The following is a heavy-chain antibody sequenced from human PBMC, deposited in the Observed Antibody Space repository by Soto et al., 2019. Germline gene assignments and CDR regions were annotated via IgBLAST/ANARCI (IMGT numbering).Heavy chain of an antibody. J-gene: IGHJ4*02. CDR2: INTYNGNT. Sequence: QVQLVQSGAEVKKPGASVKVSCKASGYTFTSYGISWVRQAPGQGLEWMGWINTYNGNTNFAQKLQGRVTMTTDTSTTTAYTELRSLRSDDTAGYYCTRDPVAGTYFAYWGQGTLVTVSS. CDR1: GYTFTSYG. V-gene: IGHV1-18*01. D-gene: IGHD6-19*01. CDR3: TRDPVAGTYFAY.